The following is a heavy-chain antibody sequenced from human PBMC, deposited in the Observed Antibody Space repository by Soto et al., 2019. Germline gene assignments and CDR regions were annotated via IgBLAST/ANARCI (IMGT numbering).Heavy chain of an antibody. V-gene: IGHV3-66*04. CDR3: ARPYTVTPKYYYYYYMDV. CDR2: IYSGGST. D-gene: IGHD4-17*01. CDR1: GFTVSSNY. J-gene: IGHJ6*03. Sequence: GGSLRLSCAASGFTVSSNYMSWVRQAPGKGLEWVSVIYSGGSTYYANSVKGRFTISRDNSKNTLYLQMNSLRAEDTAVYYCARPYTVTPKYYYYYYMDVWGKGTTVTVSS.